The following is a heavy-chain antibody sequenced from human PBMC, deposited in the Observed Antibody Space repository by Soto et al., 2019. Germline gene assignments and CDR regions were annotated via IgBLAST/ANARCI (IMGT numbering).Heavy chain of an antibody. V-gene: IGHV3-9*01. Sequence: EVQLVESGGGLVQPGRSLRLSCAASGFTFDDYAMHWVRQAPGKGLELVSGISWNSGSIGYADSVKGRFTISRDNAKNSLYLKMNSLRAEDTALYYGATITGVLGVTYDAFDFWGQGTMVTVSS. CDR2: ISWNSGSI. CDR1: GFTFDDYA. J-gene: IGHJ3*01. D-gene: IGHD3-10*01. CDR3: ATITGVLGVTYDAFDF.